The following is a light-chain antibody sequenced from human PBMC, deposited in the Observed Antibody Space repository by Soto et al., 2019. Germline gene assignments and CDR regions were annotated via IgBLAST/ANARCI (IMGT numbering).Light chain of an antibody. CDR1: QSVSSN. V-gene: IGKV3-15*01. Sequence: EVVMTQSPDTLSVSPGERATLSCRASQSVSSNLAWYQQKLGQAPRLLIYGASTRATGISARISGSGSGTEFTLTISSLQSEDFAIYYCQQYNNWPRTFGQGTRVEIK. J-gene: IGKJ1*01. CDR2: GAS. CDR3: QQYNNWPRT.